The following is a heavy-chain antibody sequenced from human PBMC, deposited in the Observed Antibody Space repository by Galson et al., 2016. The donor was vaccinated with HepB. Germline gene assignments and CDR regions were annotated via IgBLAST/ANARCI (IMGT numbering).Heavy chain of an antibody. V-gene: IGHV3-9*01. Sequence: SLRLSCAASGFTLDHYAMHWVRQAPGKGLEWVSGISWNSGSIGYADSVKGRFTISRDNAKNSLYLQMNSLRAGDTALYYCAKDSGAYYYDSSGYRRSAFDIWGQGTMVTVSS. J-gene: IGHJ3*02. D-gene: IGHD3-22*01. CDR2: ISWNSGSI. CDR3: AKDSGAYYYDSSGYRRSAFDI. CDR1: GFTLDHYA.